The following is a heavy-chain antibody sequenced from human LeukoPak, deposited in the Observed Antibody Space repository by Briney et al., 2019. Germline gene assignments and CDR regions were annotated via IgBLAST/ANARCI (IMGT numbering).Heavy chain of an antibody. CDR3: ARDRLTNDAFDI. CDR1: GFTFNSYW. Sequence: GGSLRLSCAASGFTFNSYWMHWVRQAPGKGLVWVSRINSDGSGTSDADFVKGRFAISRDNSKNTLYLQMNSLRAEDTAMYYCARDRLTNDAFDIWGQGTMVTVSS. D-gene: IGHD2-8*01. J-gene: IGHJ3*02. V-gene: IGHV3-74*01. CDR2: INSDGSGT.